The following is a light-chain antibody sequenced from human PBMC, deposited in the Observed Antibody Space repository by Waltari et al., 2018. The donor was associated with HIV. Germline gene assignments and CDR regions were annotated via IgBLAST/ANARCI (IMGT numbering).Light chain of an antibody. CDR3: SSYTSSSTSYV. CDR2: EVN. V-gene: IGLV2-14*01. Sequence: QSALTQPASVSGSPGQSIIISCTGTSSDVGGYNYVTWYQQHPGKAPKLIIHEVNNRPSGVSNRFSCSKSGNTASLTISGLQAEDEADYYCSSYTSSSTSYVFGTGTNVTVL. CDR1: SSDVGGYNY. J-gene: IGLJ1*01.